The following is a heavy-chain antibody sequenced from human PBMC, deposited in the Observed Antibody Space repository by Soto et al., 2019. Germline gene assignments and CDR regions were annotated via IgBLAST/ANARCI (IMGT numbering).Heavy chain of an antibody. CDR3: ARAEIVATISFFDY. J-gene: IGHJ4*02. D-gene: IGHD5-12*01. Sequence: EVQLVESGGGLVQPGGSLRLSCAASGFTFSSYWMSWVRQAPGKGLEWVANIKQDGSEKYYVDSVKGRFTISRDNAKNSLYLQMNSLRAEDTAVYYCARAEIVATISFFDYWGQGTLVTVSS. CDR2: IKQDGSEK. V-gene: IGHV3-7*01. CDR1: GFTFSSYW.